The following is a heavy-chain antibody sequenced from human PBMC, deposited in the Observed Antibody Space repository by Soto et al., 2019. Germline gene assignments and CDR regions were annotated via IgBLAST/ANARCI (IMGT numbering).Heavy chain of an antibody. Sequence: QVQLQQWGAGLLKPSETLSLTCAVYGGSFSGYYWSWIRQPPGKGLEWIGEINHSRSTNYNPSLKGRVTISVDTSKNHFSLKLSSVTAADTAVYYCARGWGRIFDYWGQGTLVTVSS. J-gene: IGHJ4*02. CDR1: GGSFSGYY. CDR3: ARGWGRIFDY. D-gene: IGHD7-27*01. V-gene: IGHV4-34*01. CDR2: INHSRST.